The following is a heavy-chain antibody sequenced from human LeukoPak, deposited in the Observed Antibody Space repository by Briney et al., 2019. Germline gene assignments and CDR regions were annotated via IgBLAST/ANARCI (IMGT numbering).Heavy chain of an antibody. CDR2: INSDGSST. CDR3: ARDTGERGVPTYYYYYYMDV. D-gene: IGHD3-10*01. J-gene: IGHJ6*03. Sequence: PGGSLRLSCAASGFTFSSYWMHWVRQAPGKGLVWVSRINSDGSSTSYADSVKGRFTISRDNAKNTLYVQMNSLRAEDTAVYYCARDTGERGVPTYYYYYYMDVWGKGTTVTVSS. CDR1: GFTFSSYW. V-gene: IGHV3-74*01.